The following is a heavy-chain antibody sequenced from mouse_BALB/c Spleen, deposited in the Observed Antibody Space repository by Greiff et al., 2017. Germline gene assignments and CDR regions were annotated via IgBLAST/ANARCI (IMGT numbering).Heavy chain of an antibody. J-gene: IGHJ2*01. Sequence: EVQRVESGGGLVQPGGSRKLSCAASGFTFSSFGLHWVRQAPAKGLEWVAYISSGSSTIHYADTVKGRFTISRDNPKNTLFLQMTSLRSEDTAMYYCAREDYDYSYFFDCWGQGTTLTGSS. D-gene: IGHD2-4*01. CDR2: ISSGSSTI. V-gene: IGHV5-17*02. CDR3: AREDYDYSYFFDC. CDR1: GFTFSSFG.